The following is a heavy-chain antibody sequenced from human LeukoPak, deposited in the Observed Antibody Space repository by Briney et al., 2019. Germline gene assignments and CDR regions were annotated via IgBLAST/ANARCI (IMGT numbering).Heavy chain of an antibody. J-gene: IGHJ4*02. V-gene: IGHV3-30*04. Sequence: GGSLRLSCAASGFTFSSYAMHWVRQAPGKGLEWMAVISYDGSNKYYADSVKGRFTISRDNSKNTLYLQMNSLRAEDTAVYYCARERCSSTSCRRNPDYWGQGTLVTVSS. CDR2: ISYDGSNK. D-gene: IGHD2-2*01. CDR1: GFTFSSYA. CDR3: ARERCSSTSCRRNPDY.